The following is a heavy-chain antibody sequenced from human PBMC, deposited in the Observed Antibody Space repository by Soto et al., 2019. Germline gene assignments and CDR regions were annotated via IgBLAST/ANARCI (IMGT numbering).Heavy chain of an antibody. V-gene: IGHV3-21*01. CDR3: ARGGRGYSGYDTRGNYYYYGMDV. D-gene: IGHD5-12*01. J-gene: IGHJ6*02. CDR2: ISSSSSYI. Sequence: GGSLRLSCAASGFTFSSYSMNWVRQAPGKGLEWVSSISSSSSYIYYADSVKGRFTISRDNAKNSLYLQMNSLRAEDTAVYYCARGGRGYSGYDTRGNYYYYGMDVWGQGTTVTVSS. CDR1: GFTFSSYS.